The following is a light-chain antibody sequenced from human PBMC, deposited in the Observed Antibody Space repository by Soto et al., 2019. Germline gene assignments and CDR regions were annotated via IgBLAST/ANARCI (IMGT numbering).Light chain of an antibody. J-gene: IGKJ1*01. CDR1: QSVSTY. CDR2: DAS. V-gene: IGKV3-11*01. Sequence: EIVLTQSPATLSLSPGERATISCRASQSVSTYLAWYQQKPGQAPRLLIYDASTRATGIPARFSGSGSGTDFTLTISSLEPEDFAVYYCQQRSNWPPTWTFGQGTKVEIK. CDR3: QQRSNWPPTWT.